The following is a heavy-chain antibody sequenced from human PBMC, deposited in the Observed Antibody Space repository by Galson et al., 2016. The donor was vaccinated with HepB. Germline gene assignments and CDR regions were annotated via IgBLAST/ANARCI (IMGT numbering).Heavy chain of an antibody. V-gene: IGHV3-74*01. J-gene: IGHJ6*04. CDR3: ARFIASPWNDYYYYGMDV. CDR2: INSDGTIS. Sequence: SLRLSCAASGFAFSSHWMHWVRQALGKGLVWVSRINSDGTISNYADSVKGRFTISRDNSKNTLYLQMNSLRAEDTAVYYCARFIASPWNDYYYYGMDVWGKGTTVTVSS. D-gene: IGHD1-1*01. CDR1: GFAFSSHW.